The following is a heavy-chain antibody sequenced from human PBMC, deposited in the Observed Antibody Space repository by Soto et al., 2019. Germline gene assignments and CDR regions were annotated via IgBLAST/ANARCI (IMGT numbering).Heavy chain of an antibody. V-gene: IGHV3-30-3*01. CDR2: ISYDASNK. Sequence: QVQLVESGGGVVQPGRSLRLSCVASGFTFSGYAMHWVRQAPGKGLEWVTVISYDASNKYYADSVKGRFTISRDNSKNTLYPQMNSLRAEDTAVYYCARGGGGYHYYGMDVWGQGTTVTVSS. J-gene: IGHJ6*02. CDR1: GFTFSGYA. CDR3: ARGGGGYHYYGMDV. D-gene: IGHD3-16*01.